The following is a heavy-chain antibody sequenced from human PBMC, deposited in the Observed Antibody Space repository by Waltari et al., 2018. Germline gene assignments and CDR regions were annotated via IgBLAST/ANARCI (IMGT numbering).Heavy chain of an antibody. CDR2: SRNRAKSYIT. J-gene: IGHJ4*02. V-gene: IGHV3-72*01. D-gene: IGHD2-21*02. CDR3: ARDLDGDSNLDY. CDR1: GFLFIDQD. Sequence: EVQLVESGGGLVQPGGSLRLSCAASGFLFIDQDMDGVPPAPEKGVEWVGRSRNRAKSYITEYAASVKGRFTISRDNSENSLYLQMSDVKMEDTAVYYCARDLDGDSNLDYWGQGTLVTVSS.